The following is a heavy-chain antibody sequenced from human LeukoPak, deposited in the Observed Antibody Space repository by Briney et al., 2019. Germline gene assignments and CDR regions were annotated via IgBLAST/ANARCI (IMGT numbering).Heavy chain of an antibody. CDR2: ISSSSSYI. D-gene: IGHD3-10*01. V-gene: IGHV3-21*01. J-gene: IGHJ5*02. CDR3: ARGRDVLLWFGEISAQIFDP. CDR1: GFTFSSYS. Sequence: GGSLRLSCAASGFTFSSYSMNWVRQAPGKGLEWVSSISSSSSYIYYADSVKGRFTISRDNAKNSLYLQMNSLRAEDTAVYYCARGRDVLLWFGEISAQIFDPWGQGTLVTVSS.